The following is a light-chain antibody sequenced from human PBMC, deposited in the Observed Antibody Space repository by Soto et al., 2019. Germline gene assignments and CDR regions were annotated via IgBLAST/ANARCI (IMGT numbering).Light chain of an antibody. CDR1: QSISSY. J-gene: IGKJ2*01. Sequence: DIQMTQSPSSLSASIGDRVTITCRASQSISSYLNWYQQKPGKAPQLLIYAASTLQSGVPSRFSGSGSGTDFTLTISSLQLEDFATYYCQESYTIHTFGQGTKLEIK. CDR2: AAS. V-gene: IGKV1-39*01. CDR3: QESYTIHT.